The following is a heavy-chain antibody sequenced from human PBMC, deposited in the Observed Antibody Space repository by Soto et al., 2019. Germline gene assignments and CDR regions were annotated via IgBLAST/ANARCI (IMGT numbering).Heavy chain of an antibody. Sequence: QVHLVQSGVEVKTPGASVKVSCQASGYTFFTYDIRWVRQDPGQGLEWMGWISTYSGDTKYAQKFQGRVTMTTDTSTTTAYLELRSLRSDDTAVYYCARHHGPTKSEKWCAPLGQGTLVTVSS. CDR1: GYTFFTYD. CDR3: ARHHGPTKSEKWCAP. V-gene: IGHV1-18*01. D-gene: IGHD1-26*01. CDR2: ISTYSGDT. J-gene: IGHJ5*02.